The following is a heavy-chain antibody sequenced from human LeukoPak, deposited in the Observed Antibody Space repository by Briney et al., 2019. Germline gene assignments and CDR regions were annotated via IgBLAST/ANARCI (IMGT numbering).Heavy chain of an antibody. CDR3: ARVDRMAEIDF. V-gene: IGHV1-18*01. CDR1: GYTFTTYG. Sequence: GASVKVSCKASGYTFTTYGLSWVRRAPGQGLEWMGWISTYTGNAKYSQKLQDRVTMTTGTSTSTGYMELGGLTSDDTAVYYCARVDRMAEIDFWGQGTLVIVSA. J-gene: IGHJ4*02. D-gene: IGHD1-14*01. CDR2: ISTYTGNA.